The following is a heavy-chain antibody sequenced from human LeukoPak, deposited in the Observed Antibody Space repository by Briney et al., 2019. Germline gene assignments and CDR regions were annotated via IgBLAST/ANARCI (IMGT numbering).Heavy chain of an antibody. D-gene: IGHD6-25*01. J-gene: IGHJ4*02. CDR3: ARSSGTGTFSY. V-gene: IGHV4-39*02. CDR2: VYYGRSP. Sequence: PSETLSLTCTVSGDSISRSTYYWAWLRQPPGTGLEWIGSVYYGRSPYFNPSLESRATISVDTSKNHFSLKMSSVTAADTAVYYCARSSGTGTFSYWGQGTLVTVSS. CDR1: GDSISRSTYY.